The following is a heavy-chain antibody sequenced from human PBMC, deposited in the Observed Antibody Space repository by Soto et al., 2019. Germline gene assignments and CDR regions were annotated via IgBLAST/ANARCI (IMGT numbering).Heavy chain of an antibody. CDR1: GFTFRNAW. D-gene: IGHD2-15*01. CDR3: TADDSVASANVDY. CDR2: IRSKAEGGTA. V-gene: IGHV3-15*01. J-gene: IGHJ4*02. Sequence: EVQLVESGGGLVKPGGTLRLSCAASGFTFRNAWMSWVRQFPGKGLEWVGRIRSKAEGGTADYAAPVEGRFTISRDDSKNTLYLQMNSLKTEDTAVYFCTADDSVASANVDYWGQGTLVTVSP.